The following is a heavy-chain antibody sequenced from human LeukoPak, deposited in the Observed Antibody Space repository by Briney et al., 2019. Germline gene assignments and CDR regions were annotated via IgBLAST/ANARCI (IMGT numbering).Heavy chain of an antibody. J-gene: IGHJ4*02. Sequence: GGSLRLSCAASGFTFSSYSMNWVRQAPGKRLEWVSCISSSSSYIYYADSVKGRFTISRDNAKNSLYLQMNSLRAEDTAVYYCARAHNWKYGSFDFWGQGTLVTVSS. CDR3: ARAHNWKYGSFDF. CDR1: GFTFSSYS. CDR2: ISSSSSYI. V-gene: IGHV3-21*01. D-gene: IGHD1-7*01.